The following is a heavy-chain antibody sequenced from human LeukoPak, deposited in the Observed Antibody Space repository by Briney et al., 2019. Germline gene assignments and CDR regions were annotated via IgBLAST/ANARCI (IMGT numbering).Heavy chain of an antibody. CDR3: AKGNDIGGYYYPHFDY. Sequence: PGGSVRLSCAASGITFSSDGMHWVRQAPGKGLEWVAFISSDGNNKNYVDSVKGRFTFSRDNSKNTLYLQMNSLRAEDTAVYYCAKGNDIGGYYYPHFDYWGQGTLVTVSS. D-gene: IGHD3-22*01. J-gene: IGHJ4*02. V-gene: IGHV3-30*18. CDR2: ISSDGNNK. CDR1: GITFSSDG.